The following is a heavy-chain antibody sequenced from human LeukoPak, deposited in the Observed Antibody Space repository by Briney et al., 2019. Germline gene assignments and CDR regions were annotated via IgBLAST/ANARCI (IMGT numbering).Heavy chain of an antibody. Sequence: GASVKVSCKASGYTFTGHHMHWVRQAPGQGLEWMGWINPNSGGTNYAQKFQGRVTMTRDTSISTAYMELSSLRSVDTAVYYCARGSSVSGFDFWGQGTLVTVSS. D-gene: IGHD5/OR15-5a*01. CDR3: ARGSSVSGFDF. V-gene: IGHV1-2*02. J-gene: IGHJ4*02. CDR1: GYTFTGHH. CDR2: INPNSGGT.